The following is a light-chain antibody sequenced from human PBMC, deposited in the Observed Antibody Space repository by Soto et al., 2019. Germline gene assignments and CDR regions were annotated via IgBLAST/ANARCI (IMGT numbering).Light chain of an antibody. CDR3: CSYTGGGSYV. V-gene: IGLV2-14*01. Sequence: QSALTQPASVSGSPGQSIAISCTGTSSDVGGYNSVSWYHQYPGKVPKLMIYDVTNRPSGVSDRFSGSKSGNTASLTISWLQAEDEGDYYCCSYTGGGSYVFGTGTKLTVL. CDR1: SSDVGGYNS. CDR2: DVT. J-gene: IGLJ1*01.